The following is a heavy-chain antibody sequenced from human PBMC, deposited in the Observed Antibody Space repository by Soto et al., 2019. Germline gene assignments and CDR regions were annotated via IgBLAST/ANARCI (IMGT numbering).Heavy chain of an antibody. J-gene: IGHJ4*02. Sequence: SETLSLTCTVSGGSVSSGGYCWSWLRPHPGAGLEWIGYIYYSGTNYFNPSLKRRASISLDTSKNEFSLKLTSVTASDPAVYYCARRALPDCINGVCYEDGFCDYWGQGALVTVSS. CDR1: GGSVSSGGYC. CDR3: ARRALPDCINGVCYEDGFCDY. CDR2: IYYSGTN. D-gene: IGHD2-8*01. V-gene: IGHV4-31*03.